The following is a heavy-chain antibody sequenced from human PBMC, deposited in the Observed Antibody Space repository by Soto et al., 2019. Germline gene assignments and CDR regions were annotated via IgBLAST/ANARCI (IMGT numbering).Heavy chain of an antibody. CDR2: IYPGDSDT. CDR3: VRDSVAARPGWFDP. V-gene: IGHV5-51*01. D-gene: IGHD6-6*01. J-gene: IGHJ5*02. Sequence: GESLKISCKGSGYSFTSYWIGWVRQMPGKGLEWMGIIYPGDSDTRYSPSFQGQVTISADKSIGTAYLQWSSLKASDTAMYYCVRDSVAARPGWFDPWGQGTLVTVSS. CDR1: GYSFTSYW.